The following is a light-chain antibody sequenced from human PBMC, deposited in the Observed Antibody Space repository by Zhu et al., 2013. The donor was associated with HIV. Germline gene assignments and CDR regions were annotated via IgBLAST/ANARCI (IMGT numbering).Light chain of an antibody. CDR1: QSVSSSY. V-gene: IGKV3-20*01. CDR2: GAS. CDR3: LECDVTRT. Sequence: EIVLTQSPGTLSLSPGERATLSCRASQSVSSSYLAWYQQKPGQAPRLLIYGASSRATGIPDRFSGSGSGTDFTLTISRLEPEDSAVYYCLECDVTRTFGQGTKLEI. J-gene: IGKJ2*01.